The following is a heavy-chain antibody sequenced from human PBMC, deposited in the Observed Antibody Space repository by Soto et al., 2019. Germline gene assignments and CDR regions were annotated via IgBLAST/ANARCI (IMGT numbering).Heavy chain of an antibody. CDR2: IIPMLGIV. CDR1: GGTFSRNS. D-gene: IGHD5-12*01. J-gene: IGHJ4*02. Sequence: QVQLVQSGAEVKKPGSSVKVSCKASGGTFSRNSISWVRQAPGQGLEWMGRIIPMLGIVNYAQKFHGRVTITADRFTSTADMNLSSVTPGDTAFYYCAREGGYSGYDLDYLGQGTLVIVSS. CDR3: AREGGYSGYDLDY. V-gene: IGHV1-69*08.